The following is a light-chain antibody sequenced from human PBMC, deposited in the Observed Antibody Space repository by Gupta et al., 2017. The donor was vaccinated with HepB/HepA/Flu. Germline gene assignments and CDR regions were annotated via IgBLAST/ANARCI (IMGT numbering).Light chain of an antibody. CDR1: QSVGTY. CDR2: DAS. V-gene: IGKV3-11*01. Sequence: EIVLTQSPATLSLSPGERATLSCRATQSVGTYLAWYQHKPGQAPRLLIYDASNRDTGIPARFSGSGYGKDVTLTISRREQEEFAGYYCQQRSNWPLFTFGHGTXVDIK. J-gene: IGKJ3*01. CDR3: QQRSNWPLFT.